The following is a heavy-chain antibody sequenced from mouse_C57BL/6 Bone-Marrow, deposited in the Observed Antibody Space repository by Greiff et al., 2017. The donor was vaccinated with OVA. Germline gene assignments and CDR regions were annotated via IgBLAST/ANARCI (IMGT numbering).Heavy chain of an antibody. CDR1: GFTFSSYG. J-gene: IGHJ2*01. V-gene: IGHV5-6*01. CDR3: ARQDNYYGSSYYFDY. Sequence: EVQVVESGGDLVKPGGSLKLSCAASGFTFSSYGMSWVRQTPDKRLEWVATISSGGSYTYYPDSVKGRFTISRDNAKNTLYLQMSSLKSEDTAMYYCARQDNYYGSSYYFDYWGQGTTLTVSS. D-gene: IGHD1-1*01. CDR2: ISSGGSYT.